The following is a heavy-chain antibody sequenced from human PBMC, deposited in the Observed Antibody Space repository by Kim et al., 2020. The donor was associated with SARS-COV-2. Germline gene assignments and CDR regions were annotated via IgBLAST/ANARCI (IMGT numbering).Heavy chain of an antibody. D-gene: IGHD2-21*02. CDR3: ARDFTADYFDY. V-gene: IGHV3-33*01. Sequence: GGSLRLSCAASGFTFNAYSMHWVRQPPGKGLEWVAVIWYDEDKKYYAESVKGRFIVSRDNSNNTLYRQVNSLKAEDTAVYYCARDFTADYFDYWGQGTLV. J-gene: IGHJ4*02. CDR1: GFTFNAYS. CDR2: IWYDEDKK.